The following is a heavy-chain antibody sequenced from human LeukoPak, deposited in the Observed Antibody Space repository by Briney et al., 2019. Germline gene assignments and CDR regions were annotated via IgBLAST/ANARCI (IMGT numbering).Heavy chain of an antibody. J-gene: IGHJ4*02. CDR2: IYYSGST. Sequence: PSETLSLTCTVSGGSISSSSYYWGWIRQPPGKGLEWIGSIYYSGSTYYNPSLKSRVTISVDTSKNQFSLKLSSVTAADTAVYYCARALSVIVVVTYSYYFDYWGQGTLVTVSS. CDR3: ARALSVIVVVTYSYYFDY. V-gene: IGHV4-39*07. CDR1: GGSISSSSYY. D-gene: IGHD3-22*01.